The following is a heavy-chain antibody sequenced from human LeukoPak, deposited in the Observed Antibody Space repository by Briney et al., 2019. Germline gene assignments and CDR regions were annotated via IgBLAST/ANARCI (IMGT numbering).Heavy chain of an antibody. V-gene: IGHV4-34*01. CDR3: ARGIRSRDGYNGNDY. D-gene: IGHD5-24*01. J-gene: IGHJ4*02. CDR2: INHSGST. Sequence: SETLSLTCAVYGGSFSGYYWSWIRQPPGKGLEWIGEINHSGSTNYNPSLKSRVTISVDTPKNQFSLKLSSVTAADTAVYYCARGIRSRDGYNGNDYWGQGTLVTVSS. CDR1: GGSFSGYY.